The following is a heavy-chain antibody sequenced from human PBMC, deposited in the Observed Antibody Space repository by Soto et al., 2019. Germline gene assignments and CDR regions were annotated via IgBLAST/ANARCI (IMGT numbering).Heavy chain of an antibody. CDR1: GCTLTGYY. Sequence: ASVKVSCKASGCTLTGYYVHWVREAPGQGLEWMGWINPETGGTSYAQKFQGRVTLSRDTSINTAYLELSRLRFDDAAVYFCARERYQVISDGMDVWGQGTTVTSP. D-gene: IGHD2-2*01. CDR3: ARERYQVISDGMDV. J-gene: IGHJ6*02. V-gene: IGHV1-2*02. CDR2: INPETGGT.